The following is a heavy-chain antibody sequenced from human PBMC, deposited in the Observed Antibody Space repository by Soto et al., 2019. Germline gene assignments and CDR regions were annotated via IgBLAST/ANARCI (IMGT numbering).Heavy chain of an antibody. CDR1: GFTFSSYA. V-gene: IGHV3-23*01. CDR3: AKVRYYYDRYYFDY. Sequence: GESLKISCAASGFTFSSYAMSWVRQAPGKGLEWVSAISGSGGSTYYADSVKGRFTISRDNSKNTLYLQMNSLRAEDTAVYYCAKVRYYYDRYYFDYWGQGTLVTVSS. CDR2: ISGSGGST. D-gene: IGHD3-22*01. J-gene: IGHJ4*02.